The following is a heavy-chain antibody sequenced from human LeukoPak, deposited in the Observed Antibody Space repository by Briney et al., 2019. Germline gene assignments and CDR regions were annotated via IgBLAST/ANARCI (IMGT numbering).Heavy chain of an antibody. CDR3: ARPHTVDSYFDY. D-gene: IGHD4-11*01. Sequence: GESLKISCKGSGYTFRSYWIAWVRQMPGKGLEWMGIIYPGDSDTRYSPSFQGQVTISADKSIRTAYLQWSSLKASDTAMYYCARPHTVDSYFDYWGQGTLVTVSS. CDR1: GYTFRSYW. J-gene: IGHJ4*02. CDR2: IYPGDSDT. V-gene: IGHV5-51*01.